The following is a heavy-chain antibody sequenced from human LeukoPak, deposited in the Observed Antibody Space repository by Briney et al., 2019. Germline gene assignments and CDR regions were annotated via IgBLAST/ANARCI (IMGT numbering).Heavy chain of an antibody. V-gene: IGHV4-61*01. CDR1: GGSVSSGSYY. D-gene: IGHD7-27*01. CDR2: IYYSGST. CDR3: ARDRSGAHYFDY. Sequence: KPSETLSLTRTVSGGSVSSGSYYWSWIRQPPGKGLEWIGYIYYSGSTNYNPSLKSRVTISVDTSKNQFSLKLSSVTAADTAVYYCARDRSGAHYFDYWGQGTLVTVSS. J-gene: IGHJ4*02.